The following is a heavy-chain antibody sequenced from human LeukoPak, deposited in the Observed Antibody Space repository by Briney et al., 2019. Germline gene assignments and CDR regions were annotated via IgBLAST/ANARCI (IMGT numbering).Heavy chain of an antibody. V-gene: IGHV4-59*01. Sequence: SETLSLTCAVYGGSFSGYYWSWIRQPPGKGLEWIGYIYYSGSTNYNPSLKSRVTISVDTSKNQFSLKLSSVTAADTAVYYCARGMERWGQGTLVTVSS. CDR2: IYYSGST. CDR3: ARGMER. D-gene: IGHD1-26*01. J-gene: IGHJ4*02. CDR1: GGSFSGYY.